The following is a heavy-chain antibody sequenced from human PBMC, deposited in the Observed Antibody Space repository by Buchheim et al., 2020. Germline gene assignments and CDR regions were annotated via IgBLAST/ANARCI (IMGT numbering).Heavy chain of an antibody. CDR2: IYNSGRT. J-gene: IGHJ4*02. V-gene: IGHV4-39*07. Sequence: QLLLQESGPGLVKPSETLSLTCSVSDGSISSSDYYWGWIRQPPGKGLEWIGSIYNSGRTHYHPSLESRVSISVDTSKNQVSLKLTSVTAADTAVYYCARGFFYHSTDVFWGQG. CDR1: DGSISSSDYY. D-gene: IGHD2-8*02. CDR3: ARGFFYHSTDVF.